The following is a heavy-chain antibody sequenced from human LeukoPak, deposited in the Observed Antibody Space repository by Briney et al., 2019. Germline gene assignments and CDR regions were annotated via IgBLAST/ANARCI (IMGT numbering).Heavy chain of an antibody. CDR3: ARVLGGFPYYYGMDV. J-gene: IGHJ6*02. CDR1: GFTFSNYS. CDR2: VSGSGANT. D-gene: IGHD3-10*01. Sequence: GGSLRLSCAASGFTFSNYSISWARQAPGKGLEWISAVSGSGANTYYADSVKGLFTISRDNSKDTLYLQMNRLRVEDTGVYFCARVLGGFPYYYGMDVWGQGTTVAVS. V-gene: IGHV3-23*01.